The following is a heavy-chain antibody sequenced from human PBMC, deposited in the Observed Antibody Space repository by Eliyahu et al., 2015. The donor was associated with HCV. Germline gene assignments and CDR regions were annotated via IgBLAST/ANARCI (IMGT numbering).Heavy chain of an antibody. J-gene: IGHJ5*02. CDR1: GGSITTXX. Sequence: QVQLQESGPGLVKPSETLSLICTVSGGSITTXXWRWIRXPPGXGLEWIGYIXYSGSTNYNPSLXSRVTISLXTSNNQXSLNLTSVTXADTAIYYCASGGGGIAVTGTGGWFDPWGQGTLVTVSS. V-gene: IGHV4-59*01. D-gene: IGHD6-19*01. CDR2: IXYSGST. CDR3: ASGGGGIAVTGTGGWFDP.